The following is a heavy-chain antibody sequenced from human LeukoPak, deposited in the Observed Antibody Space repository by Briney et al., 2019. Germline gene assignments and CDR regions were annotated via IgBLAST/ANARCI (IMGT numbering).Heavy chain of an antibody. CDR1: GFTFNNAW. CDR2: IKSKTDGGTT. V-gene: IGHV3-15*07. CDR3: TTTYYDILTGYELRID. D-gene: IGHD3-9*01. J-gene: IGHJ4*02. Sequence: KAGGSLRLSCAASGFTFNNAWMNWVRQAPGKGLEWVGRIKSKTDGGTTDYAAPVKGRFTISRDDSKNTLYLQMNSLKTEDTAVYYCTTTYYDILTGYELRIDWGQGTLVTVSS.